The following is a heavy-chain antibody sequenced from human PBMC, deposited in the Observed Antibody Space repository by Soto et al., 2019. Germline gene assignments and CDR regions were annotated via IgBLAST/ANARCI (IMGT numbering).Heavy chain of an antibody. Sequence: QVQLVESGGGVVQPGRSLRLSCAASGFTFSSYAMHWVRQAPGKGLEWVAVISYDGSNKYYADSVKGRFTISRDNSKNTLYLQMNSLRAEDTAVYYCATKSIAAAGGYWGQGTLVTVSS. V-gene: IGHV3-30-3*01. CDR2: ISYDGSNK. J-gene: IGHJ4*02. D-gene: IGHD6-13*01. CDR3: ATKSIAAAGGY. CDR1: GFTFSSYA.